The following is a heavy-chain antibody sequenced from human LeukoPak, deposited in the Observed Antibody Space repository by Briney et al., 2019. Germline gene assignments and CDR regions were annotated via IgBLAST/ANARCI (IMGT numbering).Heavy chain of an antibody. J-gene: IGHJ4*02. V-gene: IGHV3-48*04. CDR2: IRTSGTNT. CDR3: ARMNYVSSGWGAPFDY. CDR1: GFTFSSFS. D-gene: IGHD1-7*01. Sequence: QSGGSLRLSCVASGFTFSSFSMNWVRQAPGKGLEWVSYIRTSGTNTDYTGSVKGRFTISRDNAKNSLYLQMNSLRAEDTAVYYCARMNYVSSGWGAPFDYWGQGTLVTVSS.